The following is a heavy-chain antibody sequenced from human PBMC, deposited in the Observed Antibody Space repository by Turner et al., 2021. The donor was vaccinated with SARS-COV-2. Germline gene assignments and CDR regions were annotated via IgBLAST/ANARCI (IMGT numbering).Heavy chain of an antibody. D-gene: IGHD3-16*01. CDR1: GFTFSTYA. Sequence: QVQLVEAGGGVVQPGRSLRLPGAASGFTFSTYARHWVRQAPGKGLEWVAVISYDGSNKYYADSVKGRFTISRDNSKNTLYLQMSSLRAEDTAVYYCARGLGGGYYYGMDVWGQGTTVTVSS. CDR3: ARGLGGGYYYGMDV. J-gene: IGHJ6*02. V-gene: IGHV3-30*04. CDR2: ISYDGSNK.